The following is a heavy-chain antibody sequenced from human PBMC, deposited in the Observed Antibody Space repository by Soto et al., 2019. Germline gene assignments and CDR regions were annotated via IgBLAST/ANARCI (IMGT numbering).Heavy chain of an antibody. CDR3: VKDEGTSSTVFDY. V-gene: IGHV3-23*01. CDR2: ISATDGKT. Sequence: GGSLRLSCLASGFTFKAYDMGWVRQAPGKGLEWVSSISATDGKTYYADSVRGRFMISRDNSRNSLFLQMNGLRPDDSALYYCVKDEGTSSTVFDYWGQGTPVTVSS. CDR1: GFTFKAYD. D-gene: IGHD4-4*01. J-gene: IGHJ4*02.